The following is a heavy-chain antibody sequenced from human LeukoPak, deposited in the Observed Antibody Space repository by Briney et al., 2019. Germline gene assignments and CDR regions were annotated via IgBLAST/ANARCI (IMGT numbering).Heavy chain of an antibody. CDR1: GFTFSSYS. Sequence: GGSLRLSCAASGFTFSSYSMIWVRQAPGKGLEWVSSISSSSSYIYYADSVKGRFTISRDNAKNSLYLQMNSLRAEDTAVYYCARDRGYDSSFDYWGQGTLVTVSS. CDR2: ISSSSSYI. V-gene: IGHV3-21*01. J-gene: IGHJ4*02. D-gene: IGHD3-22*01. CDR3: ARDRGYDSSFDY.